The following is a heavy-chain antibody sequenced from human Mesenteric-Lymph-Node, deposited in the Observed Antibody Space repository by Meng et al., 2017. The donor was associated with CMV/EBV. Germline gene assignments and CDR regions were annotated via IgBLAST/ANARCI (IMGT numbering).Heavy chain of an antibody. CDR2: IKQDGSNK. CDR1: GFTFSTYW. D-gene: IGHD6-19*01. J-gene: IGHJ4*03. Sequence: GEARKISCAASGFTFSTYWMNWVRQTPRKGLEWVAKIKQDGSNKDYVESVKGRFTISRDNAKNEVYLQMNSLRDEDTAVYYCATSPGEKWLVYLYYWGLGPFFPLSS. V-gene: IGHV3-7*01. CDR3: ATSPGEKWLVYLYY.